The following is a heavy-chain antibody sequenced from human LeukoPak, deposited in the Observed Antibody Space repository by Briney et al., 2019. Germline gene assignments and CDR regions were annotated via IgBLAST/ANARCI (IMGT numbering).Heavy chain of an antibody. V-gene: IGHV1-18*01. D-gene: IGHD6-19*01. Sequence: EASVKVSCKASGYTFSSYGISWVRRAPGQGLEWMGWISVYNGDTNYAQKFQGRVTMTTDTSTSTAYMELRSLRSDDTAVYYCARHGIAVVDYWGQGTLVTVYS. CDR3: ARHGIAVVDY. J-gene: IGHJ4*02. CDR1: GYTFSSYG. CDR2: ISVYNGDT.